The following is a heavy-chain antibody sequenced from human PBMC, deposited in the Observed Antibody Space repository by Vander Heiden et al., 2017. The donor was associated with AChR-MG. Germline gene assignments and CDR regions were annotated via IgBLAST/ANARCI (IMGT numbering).Heavy chain of an antibody. CDR3: ARGHYDFWSGYLNWFDP. CDR2: INHSGST. CDR1: GGSFSGYY. J-gene: IGHJ5*02. V-gene: IGHV4-34*01. Sequence: QVQLHQWRAGLLKPSETPSLTCAVSGGSFSGYYWSWIRQPPGKGLEWIGEINHSGSTNYNPSLKSRVTISVDTSKNQFSLKLSSVTAADTAVYYCARGHYDFWSGYLNWFDPWGQGTLVTVSS. D-gene: IGHD3-3*01.